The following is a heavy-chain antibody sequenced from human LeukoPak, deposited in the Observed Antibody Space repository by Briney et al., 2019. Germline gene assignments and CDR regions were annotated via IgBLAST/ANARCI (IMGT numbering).Heavy chain of an antibody. CDR1: GFTFTDHY. CDR3: ARDHDWGVDY. D-gene: IGHD7-27*01. J-gene: IGHJ4*02. CDR2: INGKRGDT. Sequence: ASVKVSCKASGFTFTDHYMHWVRQAPGQGLEWMGWINGKRGDTNYAQSFQDRVTMTRDTSTCAVYMELSRLTVDDTAVYYCARDHDWGVDYWGQGTLVTVSS. V-gene: IGHV1-2*02.